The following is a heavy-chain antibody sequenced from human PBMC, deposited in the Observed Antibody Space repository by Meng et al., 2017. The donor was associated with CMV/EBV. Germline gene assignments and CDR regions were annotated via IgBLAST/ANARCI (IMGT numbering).Heavy chain of an antibody. CDR3: AGSQYEYFQH. CDR2: ISYDGSNK. CDR1: GFTFSSYA. J-gene: IGHJ1*01. V-gene: IGHV3-30*04. Sequence: LSLTCAASGFTFSSYAMHWVRQAPGKGLEWVAVISYDGSNKYYADSVKGRFTISRDNSKNTLYLQMNSLRAEDTAAYYCAGSQYEYFQHWGQGTLVTVSS.